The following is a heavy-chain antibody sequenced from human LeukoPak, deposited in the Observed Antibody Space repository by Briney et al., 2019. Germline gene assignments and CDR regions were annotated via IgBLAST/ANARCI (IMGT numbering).Heavy chain of an antibody. Sequence: GGSLRLSCAASGFTVSSNYMSWARQAPGKGLEWVSVIYSGGSTYYADSVKGRFTISRDNAKNSLYLQMSNLRAEDTAVYYCARNSGWFSNYFDYWGQGTLVTVSS. D-gene: IGHD6-19*01. J-gene: IGHJ4*02. CDR1: GFTVSSNY. V-gene: IGHV3-53*01. CDR2: IYSGGST. CDR3: ARNSGWFSNYFDY.